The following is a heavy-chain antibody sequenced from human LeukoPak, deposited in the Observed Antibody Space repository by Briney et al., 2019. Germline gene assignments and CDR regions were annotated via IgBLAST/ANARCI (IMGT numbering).Heavy chain of an antibody. Sequence: SETLSLTCTVSGGSISSGSYYWSWIRQPAGKGLEWIGRIYTSGSTNYNPSLKSRVTISVDTSKNQFSLKLSSVTAADTAVYYCARGSTAMAPRDSSSWWVDYWGQGTLVTVSS. J-gene: IGHJ4*02. CDR2: IYTSGST. D-gene: IGHD6-13*01. CDR1: GGSISSGSYY. V-gene: IGHV4-61*02. CDR3: ARGSTAMAPRDSSSWWVDY.